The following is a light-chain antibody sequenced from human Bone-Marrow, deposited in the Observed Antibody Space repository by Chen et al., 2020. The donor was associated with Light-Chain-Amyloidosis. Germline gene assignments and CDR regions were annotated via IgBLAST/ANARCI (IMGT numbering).Light chain of an antibody. J-gene: IGLJ2*01. CDR1: DLPTKY. CDR3: QSADSSGTYEVI. CDR2: RAT. V-gene: IGLV3-25*01. Sequence: SYELIHPPSLSLSPGQPARITCSGDDLPTKYAYWYQHKPGQAPVLVIRRATERPSAISERFSGSSSGTTATLTISGVQAEDEADYHCQSADSSGTYEVIFGGGTKLAVL.